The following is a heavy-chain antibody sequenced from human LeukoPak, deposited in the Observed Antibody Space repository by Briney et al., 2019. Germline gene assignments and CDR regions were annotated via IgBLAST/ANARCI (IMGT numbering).Heavy chain of an antibody. J-gene: IGHJ6*02. Sequence: GGSLRLSCAASGFTVSSNYMSWVRRAPGRGRQWPPLIYTGVSTYYADSVKGRFTISRDNSKNTLYLQMDSLRAEDTAVYYCARGQWGYCSSTSCSYYYYYGMDVWGQGTTVTVSS. D-gene: IGHD2-2*01. V-gene: IGHV3-66*01. CDR1: GFTVSSNY. CDR2: IYTGVST. CDR3: ARGQWGYCSSTSCSYYYYYGMDV.